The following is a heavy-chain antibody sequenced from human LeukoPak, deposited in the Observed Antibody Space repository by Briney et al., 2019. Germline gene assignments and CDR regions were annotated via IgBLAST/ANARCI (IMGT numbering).Heavy chain of an antibody. Sequence: GASVKVSCKASGGTFSGYTINWVRQAPGQGLEWMGRIIPILGIANYAQKFQGRVTITADKSTSTAYMELSSLRSEDTAVYYCASRSCYDFCPAFDIWGQGTMVTVSS. CDR2: IIPILGIA. J-gene: IGHJ3*02. V-gene: IGHV1-69*02. CDR3: ASRSCYDFCPAFDI. CDR1: GGTFSGYT. D-gene: IGHD2-2*01.